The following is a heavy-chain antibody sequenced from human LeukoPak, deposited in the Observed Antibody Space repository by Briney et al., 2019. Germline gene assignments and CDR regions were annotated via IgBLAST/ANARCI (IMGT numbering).Heavy chain of an antibody. D-gene: IGHD3-10*01. V-gene: IGHV3-48*04. CDR2: ISSSSSTI. CDR3: ARDGSMVRGVIITPRGVGDDY. CDR1: GFTFSSYS. J-gene: IGHJ4*02. Sequence: GGSLRLSCAASGFTFSSYSMNWVRQAPGKGLEWVSYISSSSSTIYYADSVKGRFTISRDNAKNSLYLQMNSLRAEDTAVYYCARDGSMVRGVIITPRGVGDDYWGQGTLVTVSS.